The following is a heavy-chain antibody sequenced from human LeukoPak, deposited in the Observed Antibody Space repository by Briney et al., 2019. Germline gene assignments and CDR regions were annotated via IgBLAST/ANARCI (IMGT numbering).Heavy chain of an antibody. CDR1: GGSISSYY. J-gene: IGHJ4*02. V-gene: IGHV4-59*01. CDR3: AKSDYYGASDY. CDR2: IYYSGST. D-gene: IGHD3-10*01. Sequence: PSETLSLTCTVSGGSISSYYWSWIRQSPGKGLEWIGYIYYSGSTSYNPSLKSRVTISVDTFRNQFSLKLTSVTAADTAIYYCAKSDYYGASDYWGQGTLVTVSS.